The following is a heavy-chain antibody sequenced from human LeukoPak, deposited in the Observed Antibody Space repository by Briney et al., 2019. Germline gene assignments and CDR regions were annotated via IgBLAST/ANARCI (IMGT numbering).Heavy chain of an antibody. J-gene: IGHJ4*02. CDR1: GFTLSGNA. V-gene: IGHV3-23*01. Sequence: PGASLRLSCVASGFTLSGNAMSCVRQTPGKGLEWVSAISAGGDGTYYADSVKGRFTISRDNSKNTLYLQMNSLRAEDTAMYYCTKFRGVSWDLLGFDYWGQGALVTVSP. CDR2: ISAGGDGT. D-gene: IGHD1-26*01. CDR3: TKFRGVSWDLLGFDY.